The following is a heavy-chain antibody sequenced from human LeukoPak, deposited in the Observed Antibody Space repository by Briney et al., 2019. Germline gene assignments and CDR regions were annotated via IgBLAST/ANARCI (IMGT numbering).Heavy chain of an antibody. D-gene: IGHD4-17*01. Sequence: PGGSLRLSCALSGFTFSSYGMPWVRQAPGKGLEGVAFIRYDGSNKYYADSVKGRFNISRDNAKNSLYLQMNSLRAEDTAVYYCARLNTTVTDDAFDIWGQGTTVTISS. V-gene: IGHV3-30*02. CDR1: GFTFSSYG. J-gene: IGHJ3*02. CDR2: IRYDGSNK. CDR3: ARLNTTVTDDAFDI.